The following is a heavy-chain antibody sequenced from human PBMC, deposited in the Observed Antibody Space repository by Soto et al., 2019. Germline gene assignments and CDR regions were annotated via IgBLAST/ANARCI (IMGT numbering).Heavy chain of an antibody. CDR2: ISFDGSDK. CDR3: ARSGFTMVRGVRGYFDY. V-gene: IGHV3-30*03. D-gene: IGHD3-10*01. J-gene: IGHJ4*02. CDR1: GFTFTSYG. Sequence: QVQLVESGGGVVQPGRSLRLSCAASGFTFTSYGMHWVRQATGKGLEWVAVISFDGSDKYYADSVKGRFTISRDNSKNTLYLQMNSLGAEDTAVYYCARSGFTMVRGVRGYFDYWGQGTLVTVSS.